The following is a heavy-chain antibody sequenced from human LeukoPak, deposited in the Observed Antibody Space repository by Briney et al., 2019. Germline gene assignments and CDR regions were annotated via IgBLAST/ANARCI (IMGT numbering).Heavy chain of an antibody. CDR1: GYTFTGYY. Sequence: GASVKVSCKASGYTFTGYYMHWVRQAPGQGLEWMGWINPNSGGTNYAQKLQGRVTMTTDTSTSTAYMELRSLRSDDTAVYYCARDPGYCSGGSCLHDYWGQGTLVTVSS. CDR3: ARDPGYCSGGSCLHDY. CDR2: INPNSGGT. D-gene: IGHD2-15*01. V-gene: IGHV1-2*02. J-gene: IGHJ4*02.